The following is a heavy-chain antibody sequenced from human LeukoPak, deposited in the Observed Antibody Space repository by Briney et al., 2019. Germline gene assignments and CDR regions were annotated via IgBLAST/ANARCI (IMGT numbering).Heavy chain of an antibody. CDR1: GVSFSGYY. Sequence: SETLSLTCAVYGVSFSGYYWSWIRQPPGKGLEWIGEINHSGSTNYNPSLKSRVTISVDTSKNQFSLKLSSVTAADTAVYYCARARLLWSGESVWFDPWGQGTLVTVSS. CDR3: ARARLLWSGESVWFDP. V-gene: IGHV4-34*01. D-gene: IGHD3-10*01. J-gene: IGHJ5*02. CDR2: INHSGST.